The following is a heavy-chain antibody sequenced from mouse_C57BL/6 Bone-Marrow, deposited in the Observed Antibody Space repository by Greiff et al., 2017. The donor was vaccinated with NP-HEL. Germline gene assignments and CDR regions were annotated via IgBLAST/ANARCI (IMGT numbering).Heavy chain of an antibody. V-gene: IGHV1-64*01. Sequence: QVQLQQPGAELVKPGASVKLSCKASGYTFTSYWMHWVKQRPGQGLEWIGMIHPNSGSTNYNEKFKSKATLTVDKSSSTAYMQLSSLTSEDSAVYYCARSYYGNYRFAYWGQGTLVTVSA. J-gene: IGHJ3*01. CDR1: GYTFTSYW. CDR2: IHPNSGST. CDR3: ARSYYGNYRFAY. D-gene: IGHD2-1*01.